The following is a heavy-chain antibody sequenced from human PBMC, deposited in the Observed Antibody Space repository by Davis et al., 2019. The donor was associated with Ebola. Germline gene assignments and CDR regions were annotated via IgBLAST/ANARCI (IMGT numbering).Heavy chain of an antibody. CDR2: IKQDGSEK. J-gene: IGHJ4*02. V-gene: IGHV3-7*01. Sequence: SCASSGFTFRSYCMSWVRQAPGKGLEWVANIKQDGSEKYYVDSVKGRFTISRDNAKNSLYLQMNSLRAEDTAVYYCARYSYGTGTLDYWGQGTLVTVSS. CDR3: ARYSYGTGTLDY. D-gene: IGHD5-18*01. CDR1: GFTFRSYC.